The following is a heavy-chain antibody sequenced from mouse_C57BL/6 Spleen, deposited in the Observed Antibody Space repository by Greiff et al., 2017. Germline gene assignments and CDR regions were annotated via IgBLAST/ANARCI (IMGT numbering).Heavy chain of an antibody. Sequence: QVQLQQPGAELVRPGTSVKLSCKASGYTFTSYWMHWVKQRPGQGLEWIGVIDPSDSYTNYNQKFKGKATLTVDTSSSTAYMQLSSLTSEDSAVYYCARLVHWYFDVWGTGTTVTVSS. V-gene: IGHV1-59*01. CDR1: GYTFTSYW. CDR2: IDPSDSYT. J-gene: IGHJ1*03. CDR3: ARLVHWYFDV.